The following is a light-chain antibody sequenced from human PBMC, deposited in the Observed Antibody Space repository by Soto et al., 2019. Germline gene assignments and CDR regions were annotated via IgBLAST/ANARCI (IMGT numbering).Light chain of an antibody. CDR2: DAS. Sequence: EIVLTQSPTTLSLSPGERATLSCRASHIFSSYLALYQQKPGLAPRLLIWDASKRATGIPARFSGSGSGIDFTLTFSSLVPEDFGVYYCERSRKFWTFGLGTKVDIK. V-gene: IGKV3-11*01. CDR1: HIFSSY. J-gene: IGKJ1*01. CDR3: ERSRKFWT.